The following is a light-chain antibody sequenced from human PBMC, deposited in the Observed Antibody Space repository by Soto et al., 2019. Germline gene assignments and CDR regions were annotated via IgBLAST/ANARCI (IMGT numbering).Light chain of an antibody. J-gene: IGKJ1*01. CDR2: GAS. V-gene: IGKV3-20*01. CDR3: QQFDSSPWT. Sequence: EIVLTQSPGTLSLSPGERATLSCRASQTLSSSYLAWYQQAVGQAPRLLIYGASSRAAGIPDRFSGSGSGKDFTLTISRLEPEDFALYYCQQFDSSPWTFGQGTRVEIK. CDR1: QTLSSSY.